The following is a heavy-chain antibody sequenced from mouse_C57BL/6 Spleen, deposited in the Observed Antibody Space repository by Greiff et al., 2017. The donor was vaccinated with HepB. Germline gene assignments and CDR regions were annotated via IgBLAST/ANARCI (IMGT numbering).Heavy chain of an antibody. CDR1: GFTFSSYG. J-gene: IGHJ2*01. CDR3: ARREVRSDY. V-gene: IGHV5-6*02. Sequence: EVMLVESGGDLVKPGGSLKLSCAASGFTFSSYGMSWVRQTPDKRLEWVATISSGGSYTYYPDSVKGRFTISRDNAKNTLYLQMSSLKSEDTAMYYCARREVRSDYWGQGTTLTVSS. D-gene: IGHD2-14*01. CDR2: ISSGGSYT.